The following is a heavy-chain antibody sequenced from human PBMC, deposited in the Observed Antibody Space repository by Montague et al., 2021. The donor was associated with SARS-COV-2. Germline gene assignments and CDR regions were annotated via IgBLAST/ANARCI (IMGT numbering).Heavy chain of an antibody. D-gene: IGHD3-9*01. Sequence: SETLSLTCAVDGGSLSGSYWSWIRQAPGKGLEWIGEIDQSRSTNYNPSPTGRVTMSLDKSKNLFSLNLRSVTTADTAVYFCAKGGETRYFDSQRRWFDPWGQGALVIVSS. CDR1: GGSLSGSY. CDR2: IDQSRST. CDR3: AKGGETRYFDSQRRWFDP. V-gene: IGHV4-34*01. J-gene: IGHJ5*02.